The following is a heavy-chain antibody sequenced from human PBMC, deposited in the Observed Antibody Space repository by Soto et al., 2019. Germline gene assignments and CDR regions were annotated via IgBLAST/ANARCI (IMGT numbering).Heavy chain of an antibody. CDR2: INSDGSST. Sequence: PGGSLRLSCAASGFTFSSYWMHWVRQAPGKGLVWVSRINSDGSSTSYADSVKGRFTISRDNAKNTLYLQMNSLRAEDTAVYYCARGGGYDLWSGYYTNNYYYYMDVWGKGTTVTVSS. V-gene: IGHV3-74*01. CDR3: ARGGGYDLWSGYYTNNYYYYMDV. CDR1: GFTFSSYW. D-gene: IGHD3-3*01. J-gene: IGHJ6*03.